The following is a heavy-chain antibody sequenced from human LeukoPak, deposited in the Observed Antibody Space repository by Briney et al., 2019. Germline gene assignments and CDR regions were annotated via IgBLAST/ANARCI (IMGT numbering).Heavy chain of an antibody. J-gene: IGHJ4*02. CDR2: IYYSGST. Sequence: SETLSLTCTVSGGSISSSSYYWGWIRQPPGKGLEWIGSIYYSGSTYYNPSLKSRVTISVDTSKNQFSLKLSSVTAADTAVYYCARQGGGYSYGGKLDYWGQGTLVTVSS. D-gene: IGHD5-18*01. CDR3: ARQGGGYSYGGKLDY. CDR1: GGSISSSSYY. V-gene: IGHV4-39*01.